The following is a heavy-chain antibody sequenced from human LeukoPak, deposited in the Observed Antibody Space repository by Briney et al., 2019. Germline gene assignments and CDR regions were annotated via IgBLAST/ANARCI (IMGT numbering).Heavy chain of an antibody. Sequence: PSETLSLTCAVYGGSFSGYYWSWIRQPSGKGLEWIGEINHSGSTNYNPSLKSRVTISVDTSKNQFSLKLSSVTAADTAVYYCARQGVVFPTDYYYMDVWGKGTTVTVSS. CDR3: ARQGVVFPTDYYYMDV. V-gene: IGHV4-34*01. D-gene: IGHD3-3*01. J-gene: IGHJ6*03. CDR1: GGSFSGYY. CDR2: INHSGST.